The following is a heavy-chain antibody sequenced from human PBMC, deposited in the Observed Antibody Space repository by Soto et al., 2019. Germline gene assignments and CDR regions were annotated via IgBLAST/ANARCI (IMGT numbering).Heavy chain of an antibody. D-gene: IGHD4-17*01. J-gene: IGHJ4*01. CDR3: ARRESFLRTLDY. V-gene: IGHV5-51*01. CDR1: GYLFTGYW. Sequence: GESLQISCTGWGYLFTGYWIGWVRQMTGKCLEWMSIIYPGDSDTGDSPSFQGQVTISADKSISTAYLQWSSLKALDTAMSYCARRESFLRTLDYCAHGTLVTVSS. CDR2: IYPGDSDT.